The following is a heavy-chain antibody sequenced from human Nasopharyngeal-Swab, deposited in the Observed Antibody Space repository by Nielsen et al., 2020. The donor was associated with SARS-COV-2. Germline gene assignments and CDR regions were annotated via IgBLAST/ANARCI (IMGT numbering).Heavy chain of an antibody. J-gene: IGHJ4*02. CDR2: IYYSGST. V-gene: IGHV4-39*07. CDR3: ARDRNFVWNGAVGLDY. Sequence: WIRQPPGKGLEWIGSIYYSGSTYYNPSHKSRVTISVDTSKNQFSLKLSSVTAADTAVYYCARDRNFVWNGAVGLDYWGQGTLVTVSS. D-gene: IGHD1-1*01.